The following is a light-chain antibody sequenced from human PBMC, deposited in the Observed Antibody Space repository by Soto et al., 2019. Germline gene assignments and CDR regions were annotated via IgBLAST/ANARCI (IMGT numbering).Light chain of an antibody. CDR1: SSDVGAYNY. V-gene: IGLV2-14*01. J-gene: IGLJ1*01. CDR2: DVT. Sequence: QSVLTQPASVSGPPGQSITISCTGTSSDVGAYNYVSWYQHPPGKAPRLVIYDVTHRPSGISDRFAGSKSGNTASLTISGLLAEDEADYCCTSYTSTSTYVFGTGTKLTVL. CDR3: TSYTSTSTYV.